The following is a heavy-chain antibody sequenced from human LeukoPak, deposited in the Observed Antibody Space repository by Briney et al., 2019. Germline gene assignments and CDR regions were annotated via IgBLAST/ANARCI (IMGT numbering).Heavy chain of an antibody. V-gene: IGHV4-59*01. CDR3: ARDTNVGTPFDI. CDR1: GGSISSYY. CDR2: IYYSGST. Sequence: KASETLSLTCTVSGGSISSYYWSWIRQPPGKGLEWIGYIYYSGSTNYNPSLKSRVTISVDTSKNQFSLKLSSVTAADTAMYYCARDTNVGTPFDIWGQGTMVTVSS. J-gene: IGHJ3*02. D-gene: IGHD1-1*01.